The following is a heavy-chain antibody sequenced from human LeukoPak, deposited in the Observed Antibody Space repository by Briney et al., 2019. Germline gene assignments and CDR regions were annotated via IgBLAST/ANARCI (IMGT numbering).Heavy chain of an antibody. D-gene: IGHD6-13*01. Sequence: GESLKISCKGSGYSFTSYSIGWVRQMPGRGLEWMGLIYPGDSDTRYSPSFQGQVTISADKSISTAYLQWSSLKASDTAMYYCARSIAAAEREDAFDIWGQGTMVTVSS. CDR2: IYPGDSDT. J-gene: IGHJ3*02. CDR1: GYSFTSYS. CDR3: ARSIAAAEREDAFDI. V-gene: IGHV5-51*01.